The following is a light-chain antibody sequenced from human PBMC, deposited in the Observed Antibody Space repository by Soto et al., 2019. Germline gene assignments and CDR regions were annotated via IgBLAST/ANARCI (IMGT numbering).Light chain of an antibody. CDR2: QTS. V-gene: IGKV3-11*01. CDR1: HRVSSY. CDR3: HQRQSWPRT. J-gene: IGKJ1*01. Sequence: EIGRTQSPATLSVSPGERDPLSCRASHRVSSYLAWYQQKPGQAPRLLIYQTSIRAAGIPARFSASGSGTDFTLTISDVQPEDFALYYCHQRQSWPRTVGQGTKMDIK.